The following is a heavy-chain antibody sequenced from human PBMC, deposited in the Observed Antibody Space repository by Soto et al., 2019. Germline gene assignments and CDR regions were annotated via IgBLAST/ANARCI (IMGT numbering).Heavy chain of an antibody. CDR3: ASLANSGGHSASFDY. CDR2: VFFSGLT. CDR1: GDSITTTSYY. J-gene: IGHJ4*02. V-gene: IGHV4-39*01. D-gene: IGHD2-21*02. Sequence: QLQLQESGPGLVKPSETLSLTCTVSGDSITTTSYYWSWIRQPPGKGLEWIGSVFFSGLTYYNLSLKSRVPISLDTSKNQFSLNLSSVTAADTAVFYCASLANSGGHSASFDYWGQGTLVTVSS.